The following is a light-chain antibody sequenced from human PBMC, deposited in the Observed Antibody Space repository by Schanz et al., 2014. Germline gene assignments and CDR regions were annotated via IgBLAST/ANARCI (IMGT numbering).Light chain of an antibody. CDR2: AAS. CDR3: QQYYNWASIT. CDR1: QSVSSF. Sequence: EIVLTQSPATLSLSPGERATLSCRASQSVSSFLAWYQQKPGQAPRLLIYAASTRATGVPARFSGAGSGTEFTLTISSLQSEDFALYYCQQYYNWASITFGQGTRLEIK. J-gene: IGKJ5*01. V-gene: IGKV3D-15*01.